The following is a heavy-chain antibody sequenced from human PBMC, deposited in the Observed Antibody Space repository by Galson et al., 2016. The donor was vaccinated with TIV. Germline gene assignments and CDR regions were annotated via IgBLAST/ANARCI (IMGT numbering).Heavy chain of an antibody. J-gene: IGHJ4*02. CDR2: INPNTGGT. CDR3: ARDDGYTSGSDY. Sequence: SVKVSCKASGYTFSDYYMHWVRQAPRQGLEWMGWINPNTGGTNYAQKFQGWVSMTRDTSINTAYMELSRLKSDDTAVYYCARDDGYTSGSDYWGQGAQVTVSS. CDR1: GYTFSDYY. D-gene: IGHD6-19*01. V-gene: IGHV1-2*04.